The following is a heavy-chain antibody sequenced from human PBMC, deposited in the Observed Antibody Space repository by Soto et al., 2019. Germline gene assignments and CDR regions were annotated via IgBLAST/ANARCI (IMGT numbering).Heavy chain of an antibody. CDR3: ARMDMYTTMGTLDV. CDR1: CYTFNSYG. CDR2: ISAHNGNT. V-gene: IGHV1-18*04. J-gene: IGHJ6*02. D-gene: IGHD5-18*01. Sequence: AASVKDSCEASCYTFNSYGISWVRQAPGQGLEWMGWISAHNGNTNYAEKLQDRVTMTTDTSTSTAYMELRSLRSDDTAVYYCARMDMYTTMGTLDVWGLGTTVTVSS.